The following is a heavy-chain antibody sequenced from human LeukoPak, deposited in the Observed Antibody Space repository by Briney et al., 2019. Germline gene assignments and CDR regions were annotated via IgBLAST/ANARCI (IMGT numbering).Heavy chain of an antibody. CDR2: IRYDGNIK. D-gene: IGHD3-10*02. CDR1: GFSFSSYG. Sequence: GGSLRLSCAASGFSFSSYGMHWVRQAPGKGLEWVAFIRYDGNIKHYADSVKGRFTISRDSSKNTLHLQMNSLRAEDTAVYHCAELGITMIGGVWGKGTTVTISS. V-gene: IGHV3-30*02. J-gene: IGHJ6*04. CDR3: AELGITMIGGV.